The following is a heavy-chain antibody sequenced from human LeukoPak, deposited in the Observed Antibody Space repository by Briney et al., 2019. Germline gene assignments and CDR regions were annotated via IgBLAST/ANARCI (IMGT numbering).Heavy chain of an antibody. V-gene: IGHV3-53*04. CDR2: IYSGGST. CDR3: ARARWGSSWVRALDY. CDR1: GFTVSSNY. D-gene: IGHD6-13*01. Sequence: PGGSLRLSCAASGFTVSSNYMSWVRQAPGKGLEWVSVIYSGGSTYYADSVKGRFTISRHNSKNTLYLQMNSLRAEDTAVYYCARARWGSSWVRALDYWGEGTLVTVSS. J-gene: IGHJ4*01.